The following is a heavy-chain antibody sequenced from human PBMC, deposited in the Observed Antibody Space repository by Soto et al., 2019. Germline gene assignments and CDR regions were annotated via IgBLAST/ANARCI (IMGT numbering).Heavy chain of an antibody. CDR1: GYSFTSYW. CDR2: IYPGDSDT. Sequence: EVQLVQSGAEVKKPGESLKISCKGSGYSFTSYWIGWVRQMPGKGLEWMGIIYPGDSDTRYSPSFQGQVTISADKSISTAYLQWSSLKASDTAMYYCARPVGSGLLLGELSPIYFDYWGQGTLVTVSS. CDR3: ARPVGSGLLLGELSPIYFDY. V-gene: IGHV5-51*03. D-gene: IGHD3-16*02. J-gene: IGHJ4*02.